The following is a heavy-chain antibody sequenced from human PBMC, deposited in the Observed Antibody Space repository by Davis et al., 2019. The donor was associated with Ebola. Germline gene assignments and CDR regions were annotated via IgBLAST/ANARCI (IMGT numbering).Heavy chain of an antibody. V-gene: IGHV1-18*01. CDR1: GYTFTSYG. CDR2: ISAYNGNT. CDR3: ARDRGYSSSWYFDY. Sequence: AASVKVSCRASGYTFTSYGISWVRQAPGQGLEWMGWISAYNGNTNYAQKLQGRVTMTRDTSTSTVYMELSSLRSEDTAVYYCARDRGYSSSWYFDYWGQGTLVTVSS. D-gene: IGHD6-13*01. J-gene: IGHJ4*02.